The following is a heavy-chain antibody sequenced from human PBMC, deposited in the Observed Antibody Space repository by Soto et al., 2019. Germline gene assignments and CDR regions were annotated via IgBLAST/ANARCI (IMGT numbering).Heavy chain of an antibody. J-gene: IGHJ4*02. CDR2: MYTTGST. CDR3: ARGLVDTATDYFDY. Sequence: SETLSLTCTVSGDSISSYYWNWIWQPAGKGLEWIGRMYTTGSTNYNPSLKSRVTMSVDTSKNQFSLKLSSVTAADAAVYYCARGLVDTATDYFDYWGQGTLVTVSS. V-gene: IGHV4-4*07. D-gene: IGHD5-18*01. CDR1: GDSISSYY.